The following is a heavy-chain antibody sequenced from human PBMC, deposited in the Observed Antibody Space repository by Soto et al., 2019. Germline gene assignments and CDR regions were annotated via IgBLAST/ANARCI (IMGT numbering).Heavy chain of an antibody. CDR1: GFTFSSYG. V-gene: IGHV3-30*18. J-gene: IGHJ6*01. CDR2: ISYDGSNK. D-gene: IGHD2-21*02. Sequence: GGSLRLSCAASGFTFSSYGMHWVRQAPGKGLEWVAVISYDGSNKYYADSVKGRFTISRDNSKNTLYLQMNSLRAEDTAVYYCAKVIVFVSGNSEVYYYYGMDVWGQGTTVTVSS. CDR3: AKVIVFVSGNSEVYYYYGMDV.